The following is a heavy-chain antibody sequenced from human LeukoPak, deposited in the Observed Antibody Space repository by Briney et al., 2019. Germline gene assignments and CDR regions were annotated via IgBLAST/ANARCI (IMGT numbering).Heavy chain of an antibody. CDR3: ARVRARTGGFDY. D-gene: IGHD2-15*01. J-gene: IGHJ4*02. CDR1: GYTFTSYY. Sequence: ASVKVSCKASGYTFTSYYMHWVRQAPGQGLEWMGLINPSGGSTSYAQKFQGRVTMTTDTSTSTVYMELSSLRSEDTALYYCARVRARTGGFDYWGQGTLVTVSS. CDR2: INPSGGST. V-gene: IGHV1-46*01.